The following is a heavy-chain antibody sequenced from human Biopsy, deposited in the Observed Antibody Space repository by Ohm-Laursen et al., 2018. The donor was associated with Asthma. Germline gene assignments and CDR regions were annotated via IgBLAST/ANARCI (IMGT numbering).Heavy chain of an antibody. CDR2: ISSHSAYI. CDR1: GFSYNTYK. D-gene: IGHD6-13*01. Sequence: SLRLSCTASGFSYNTYKMNRVRQAPGKGLEWVSSISSHSAYIYYADSVKGRFTISRDNAKNSVYLLMNSLRVEDTAVYYCAREVLSSWSFDYWGQGTLVTVSS. V-gene: IGHV3-21*01. J-gene: IGHJ4*02. CDR3: AREVLSSWSFDY.